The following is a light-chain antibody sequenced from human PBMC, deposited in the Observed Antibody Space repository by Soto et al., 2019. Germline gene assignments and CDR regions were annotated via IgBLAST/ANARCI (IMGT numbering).Light chain of an antibody. CDR2: EVS. CDR1: SSDVGGYNY. V-gene: IGLV2-14*01. CDR3: SSYTSSSTLEV. J-gene: IGLJ3*02. Sequence: QSALTQPASVSGSPGQSITLSCTGTSSDVGGYNYVSWYQQHPGKAPKLIIYEVSNRPSGVSNRFSGSKSGNTASLTISGLQAEDEADYYCSSYTSSSTLEVFGGGTKITVL.